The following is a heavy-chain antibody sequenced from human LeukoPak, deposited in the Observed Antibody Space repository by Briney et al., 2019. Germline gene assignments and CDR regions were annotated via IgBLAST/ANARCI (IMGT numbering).Heavy chain of an antibody. D-gene: IGHD3-22*01. CDR3: ARGALDSSGYYYYYYYMDV. Sequence: GGSLRLSCVASAFTFSRYWMSCVRHAPGKGLEWVANTKQDESEQCYVDSVKGRFTISRDNARNSLYLQMNSLRGEDTAVSYCARGALDSSGYYYYYYYMDVWGKGTTVTVSS. J-gene: IGHJ6*03. CDR1: AFTFSRYW. CDR2: TKQDESEQ. V-gene: IGHV3-7*01.